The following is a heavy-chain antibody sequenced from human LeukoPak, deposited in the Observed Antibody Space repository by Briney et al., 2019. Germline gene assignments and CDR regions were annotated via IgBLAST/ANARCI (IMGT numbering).Heavy chain of an antibody. CDR1: GFTFNSYW. J-gene: IGHJ4*02. CDR3: ARIGYTSSSNDY. D-gene: IGHD2-15*01. Sequence: GGSLRLSCAASGFTFNSYWMSWVRQAPGKGLEWVANIKQDGSVIYYVDSVKGRFTISRDNAKNSLSLQMNSLRVEDTAVYYCARIGYTSSSNDYWGQGTLVTVSS. CDR2: IKQDGSVI. V-gene: IGHV3-7*01.